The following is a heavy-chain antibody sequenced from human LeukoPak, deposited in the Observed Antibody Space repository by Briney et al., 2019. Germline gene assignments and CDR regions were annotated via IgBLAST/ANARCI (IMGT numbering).Heavy chain of an antibody. CDR3: ARDNDINRRDSQFDY. V-gene: IGHV3-33*01. CDR1: GFTLRYYG. Sequence: PGGSLRLSFAVSGFTLRYYGMHSVRQAPGKGLEWVAVIWSDGSQNYYADSVKGRFTISRDKSKNTVYLQMNSMSAEDTAVYYCARDNDINRRDSQFDYWGQGTLVTVSS. D-gene: IGHD2-15*01. CDR2: IWSDGSQN. J-gene: IGHJ4*02.